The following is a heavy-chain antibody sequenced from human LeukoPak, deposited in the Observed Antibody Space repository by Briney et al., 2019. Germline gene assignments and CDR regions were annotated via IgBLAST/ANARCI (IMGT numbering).Heavy chain of an antibody. J-gene: IGHJ4*02. V-gene: IGHV3-21*01. CDR3: ARDRTTGIAVAGTASDY. CDR1: GFTFSSYS. Sequence: NPGGSLRLSCAASGFTFSSYSMHWVRQAPGKGLEWVSSISSSSSYIYYADSVKGRFTISRDNAKNSLYLQMNSLRAEDTAVYYCARDRTTGIAVAGTASDYWGQGTLVTVSS. D-gene: IGHD6-19*01. CDR2: ISSSSSYI.